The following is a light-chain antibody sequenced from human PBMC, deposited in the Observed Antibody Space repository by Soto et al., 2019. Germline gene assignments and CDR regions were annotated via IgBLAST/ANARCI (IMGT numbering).Light chain of an antibody. CDR1: QSVSSSY. Sequence: EIVMTQSPATLSVSPGERATLSCRASQSVSSSYLAWYQQKPGQAPRLLIYDASTRATGIPARFSGSGSGTEFTLTISSLQSEDFAVYYCQQYYIWLTFGGGTKVDIK. CDR2: DAS. V-gene: IGKV3-15*01. CDR3: QQYYIWLT. J-gene: IGKJ4*01.